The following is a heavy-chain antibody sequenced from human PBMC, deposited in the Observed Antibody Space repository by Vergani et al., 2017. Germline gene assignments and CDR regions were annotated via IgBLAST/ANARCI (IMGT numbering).Heavy chain of an antibody. D-gene: IGHD6-13*01. Sequence: EVQLVESGGGLVQPGRSLRLSCAASGFPFDDYAMHWVRQAPGKGLEWVSGISWNSGSIGYADSVKGRFTISRDNAKNSLYLQMNSLRAEDTSLYYCAKGGAYSSSYRRAFDIWGQGTMVTVSS. V-gene: IGHV3-9*01. CDR3: AKGGAYSSSYRRAFDI. J-gene: IGHJ3*02. CDR1: GFPFDDYA. CDR2: ISWNSGSI.